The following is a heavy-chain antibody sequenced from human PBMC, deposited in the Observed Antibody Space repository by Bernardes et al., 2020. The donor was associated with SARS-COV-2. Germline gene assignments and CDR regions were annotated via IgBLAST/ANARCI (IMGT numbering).Heavy chain of an antibody. J-gene: IGHJ5*02. CDR3: ARHPRRLQVSGSWFDP. Sequence: SETLSLTCTVSGDSISSRTYYWGWIRQSPGKGLEWIGSIYSSGGTYYNPSLKGRVTISVDTSKNQFSLRLSSLTAADAAVYYCARHPRRLQVSGSWFDPWGQGTLITFS. CDR1: GDSISSRTYY. D-gene: IGHD1-26*01. V-gene: IGHV4-39*01. CDR2: IYSSGGT.